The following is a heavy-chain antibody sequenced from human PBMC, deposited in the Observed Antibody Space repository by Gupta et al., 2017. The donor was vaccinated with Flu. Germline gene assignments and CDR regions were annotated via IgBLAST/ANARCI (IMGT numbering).Heavy chain of an antibody. CDR3: AKDLEASFNYYYYMDV. CDR2: ISYDGRSK. V-gene: IGHV3-30*18. CDR1: GFPFSSYG. J-gene: IGHJ6*03. D-gene: IGHD6-6*01. Sequence: QVHLVESGGGVVQPGRSLRLSCAASGFPFSSYGLAWVRQAPGKGLEWVAVISYDGRSKYYADSVKGRFTISRDDSKNTIYLQMNSLRAEDTAVYYCAKDLEASFNYYYYMDVWGKGTTVTVSS.